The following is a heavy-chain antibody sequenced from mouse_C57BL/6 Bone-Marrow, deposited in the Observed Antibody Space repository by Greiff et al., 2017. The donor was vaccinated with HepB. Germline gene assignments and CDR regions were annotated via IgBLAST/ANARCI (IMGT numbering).Heavy chain of an antibody. CDR1: GFTFSSYA. D-gene: IGHD1-1*01. V-gene: IGHV5-9-1*02. CDR2: ISSGGDYI. J-gene: IGHJ1*03. Sequence: EVKVVESGEGLVKPGGSLKLSCAASGFTFSSYAMSWVRQTPEKRLEWVAYISSGGDYIYYADTVKGRFTISRDNARNTLYLQMSSLKSEDTAMYYCTRDPGSYGSSYWYFDVWGTGTTVTVSS. CDR3: TRDPGSYGSSYWYFDV.